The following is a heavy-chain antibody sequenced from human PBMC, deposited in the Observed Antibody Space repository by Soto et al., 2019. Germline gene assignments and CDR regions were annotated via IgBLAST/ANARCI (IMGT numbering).Heavy chain of an antibody. Sequence: GGSLRLSCAASGFTFSSYAMSWVRQAPGKGLEWVSAISGSGGSTYYADSVKGRFTISRDNSKNTLYLQMNSLRAEDTAVYYCAKRRDSSGWGTHFDYWGQGTLVTVSS. CDR3: AKRRDSSGWGTHFDY. V-gene: IGHV3-23*01. J-gene: IGHJ4*02. CDR2: ISGSGGST. CDR1: GFTFSSYA. D-gene: IGHD6-19*01.